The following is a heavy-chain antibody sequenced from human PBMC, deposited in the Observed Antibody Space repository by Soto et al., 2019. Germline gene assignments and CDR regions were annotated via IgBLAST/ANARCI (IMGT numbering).Heavy chain of an antibody. Sequence: GASVKVSCKASGGTFSSYAISWVRQAPGQGLEWMGGIIPIFGTANYAQKFQGRVTITADKSTSTAYMELSSLRSEDTAVYYCARSDAVVPAAMFYYYGMDVWGQGTTVTVSS. J-gene: IGHJ6*02. CDR1: GGTFSSYA. CDR3: ARSDAVVPAAMFYYYGMDV. V-gene: IGHV1-69*06. D-gene: IGHD2-2*01. CDR2: IIPIFGTA.